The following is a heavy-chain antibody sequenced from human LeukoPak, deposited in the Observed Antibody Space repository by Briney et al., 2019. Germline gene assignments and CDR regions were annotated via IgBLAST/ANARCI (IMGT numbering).Heavy chain of an antibody. CDR3: ASRPLRYYYYGMDV. Sequence: TSVKVSCKASGFTFTSSAMQWVRQARGQRLEWIGWIVVGSGNTNYAQKFQERDTITRDMSTSTAYMELSSLRSEDTAVYYCASRPLRYYYYGMDVWGQGTTVTVSS. V-gene: IGHV1-58*02. CDR2: IVVGSGNT. J-gene: IGHJ6*02. CDR1: GFTFTSSA. D-gene: IGHD3-16*01.